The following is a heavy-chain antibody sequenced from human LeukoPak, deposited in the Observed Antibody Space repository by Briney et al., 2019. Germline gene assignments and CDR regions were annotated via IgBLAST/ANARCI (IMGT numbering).Heavy chain of an antibody. CDR1: GGSISSYY. Sequence: SETLSLTCTVSGGSISSYYWSWIRQPLGKGLEWIGYIYYSGSTNYNPSLKSRVTISVDTSKNQFSLKLSSVTAADTAVYYCARDPGLQTHYFDYWGQGTLVTVSS. CDR3: ARDPGLQTHYFDY. D-gene: IGHD4-11*01. J-gene: IGHJ4*02. V-gene: IGHV4-59*01. CDR2: IYYSGST.